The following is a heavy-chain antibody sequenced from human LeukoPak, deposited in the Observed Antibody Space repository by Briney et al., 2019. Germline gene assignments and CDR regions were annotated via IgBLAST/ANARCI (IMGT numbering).Heavy chain of an antibody. V-gene: IGHV1-2*02. CDR2: INPNSGGT. J-gene: IGHJ3*02. CDR1: GYTLTELS. Sequence: EASVKVSCKVSGYTLTELSMHWVRQAPGQGLEWMGWINPNSGGTNYAQKFQGRVTMTRDTSISTAYMELSRLRSDDTAVYYCAPLYIVVVPAAIGEYDAFDIWGQGTMVTVSS. CDR3: APLYIVVVPAAIGEYDAFDI. D-gene: IGHD2-2*01.